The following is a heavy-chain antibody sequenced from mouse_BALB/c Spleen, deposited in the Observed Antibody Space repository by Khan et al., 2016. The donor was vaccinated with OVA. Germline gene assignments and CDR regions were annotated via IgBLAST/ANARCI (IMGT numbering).Heavy chain of an antibody. CDR2: IWSDGTT. D-gene: IGHD2-10*01. Sequence: QVQLKQSGPGLAAPSQSLSITCTISGFSLTTYGVHWVRQPPGKGLEWLVVIWSDGTTNYNSVLKSRLTITKDNSQRQVFLKMNSLQTDDTAIYFCARQPYYHYNIMDYWGQGTSVTVSS. CDR1: GFSLTTYG. V-gene: IGHV2-6-1*01. CDR3: ARQPYYHYNIMDY. J-gene: IGHJ4*01.